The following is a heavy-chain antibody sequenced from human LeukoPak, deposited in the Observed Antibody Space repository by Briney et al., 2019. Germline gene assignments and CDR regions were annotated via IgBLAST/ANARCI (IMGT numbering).Heavy chain of an antibody. D-gene: IGHD3-16*02. CDR1: GYTFTSYG. Sequence: GASVKVSCKASGYTFTSYGISWVRQAPGQGLEWMGWISAYNGNTNYAQKLQGRVTMTTDTSTSTAYMELRSLRSDDTAVYYCARAGSYVWGSYRYGRAYDYWGQGTLVTVSS. J-gene: IGHJ4*02. CDR2: ISAYNGNT. V-gene: IGHV1-18*01. CDR3: ARAGSYVWGSYRYGRAYDY.